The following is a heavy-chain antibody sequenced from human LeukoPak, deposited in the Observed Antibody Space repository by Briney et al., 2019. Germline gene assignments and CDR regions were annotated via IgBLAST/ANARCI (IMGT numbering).Heavy chain of an antibody. CDR1: GASITTSTYY. Sequence: SETLSLTCSVSGASITTSTYYWGWIRQPPGKGLEWIGSIYHSGNAHYNPSLKSRVTLSVDTSKNQFSLRLTSVTAADTAVYYCARPIDEGFSDFDRWGQGTLVTVSS. V-gene: IGHV4-39*01. D-gene: IGHD1-26*01. CDR2: IYHSGNA. CDR3: ARPIDEGFSDFDR. J-gene: IGHJ4*02.